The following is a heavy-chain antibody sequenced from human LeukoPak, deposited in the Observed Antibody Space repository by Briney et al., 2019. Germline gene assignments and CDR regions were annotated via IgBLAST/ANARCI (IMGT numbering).Heavy chain of an antibody. D-gene: IGHD3-22*01. CDR3: ARRAYYDTSGYHPTSGYFDL. J-gene: IGHJ2*01. CDR2: IYSNVIT. Sequence: SETLSLTCTVSGGSIFSYYWNWIRQPPGKGLEWLGYIYSNVITNYSPSLRSRGTISIATSKNQISLRLTSVTAADTAMYYCARRAYYDTSGYHPTSGYFDLWGRGTLVTVSS. V-gene: IGHV4-4*08. CDR1: GGSIFSYY.